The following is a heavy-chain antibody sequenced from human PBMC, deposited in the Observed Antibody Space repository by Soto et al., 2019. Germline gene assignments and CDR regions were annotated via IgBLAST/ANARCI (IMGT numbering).Heavy chain of an antibody. D-gene: IGHD3-22*01. V-gene: IGHV1-46*01. CDR1: GYTFTSYY. CDR3: ARDIYNYYDSSFAFDI. Sequence: GASVKVSCRASGYTFTSYYMHWVRQATGQGLEWMGIINPSGGSTSYAQKFQGRVTMTRDTSTSTVYMELSSLRSEDTAVYYCARDIYNYYDSSFAFDIWGQGTMVTVSS. J-gene: IGHJ3*02. CDR2: INPSGGST.